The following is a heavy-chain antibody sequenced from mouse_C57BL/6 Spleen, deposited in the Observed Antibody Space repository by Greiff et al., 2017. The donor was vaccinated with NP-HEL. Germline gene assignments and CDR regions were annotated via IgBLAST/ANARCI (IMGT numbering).Heavy chain of an antibody. CDR3: ARSHDYDWYFDV. J-gene: IGHJ1*03. V-gene: IGHV1-20*01. D-gene: IGHD2-4*01. Sequence: EVQLQEAGPELVKPGDSVKISCKASGYSFTGYFMNWVMQSHGKSLEWIGRINPYNGDTFYNQKFKGKATLTVDKSSSTAHMELRSLTSEDSAVYYCARSHDYDWYFDVWGTGTTVTVSS. CDR1: GYSFTGYF. CDR2: INPYNGDT.